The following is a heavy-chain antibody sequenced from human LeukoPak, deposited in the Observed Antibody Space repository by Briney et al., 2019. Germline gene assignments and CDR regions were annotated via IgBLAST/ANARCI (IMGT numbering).Heavy chain of an antibody. D-gene: IGHD3-22*01. CDR2: IYPGDSDT. CDR3: ARLRGYYYDSSGYSQGYFDY. V-gene: IGHV5-51*01. CDR1: GYSFTSYW. Sequence: GESLKISCQGSGYSFTSYWIGWVRQMPGKGLEWMGIIYPGDSDTRYSPSFQGQVTISADKSISTAYLQWSSLKASDTAMYYCARLRGYYYDSSGYSQGYFDYWGQGTLVTVSS. J-gene: IGHJ4*02.